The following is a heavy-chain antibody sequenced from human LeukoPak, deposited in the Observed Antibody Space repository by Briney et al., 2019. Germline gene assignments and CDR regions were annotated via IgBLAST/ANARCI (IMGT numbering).Heavy chain of an antibody. Sequence: GGSLRLSCAASGFTFSSYAMYWVRQAPGKGLEWVSGIFGSGGSTHYADSVKGRFTISRDNSKNTVYLQMNSLRAEDTAVYYCAKTTTGYSSGRYPGWPVDYWGQGTLDTVSS. CDR2: IFGSGGST. CDR1: GFTFSSYA. D-gene: IGHD6-19*01. J-gene: IGHJ4*02. CDR3: AKTTTGYSSGRYPGWPVDY. V-gene: IGHV3-23*01.